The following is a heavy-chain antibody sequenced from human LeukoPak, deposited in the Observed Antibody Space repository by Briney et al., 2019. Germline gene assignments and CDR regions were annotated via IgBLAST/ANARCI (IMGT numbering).Heavy chain of an antibody. CDR1: GYTFTSYG. V-gene: IGHV1-18*01. J-gene: IGHJ4*02. D-gene: IGHD3-10*01. CDR2: ISAYNGNT. Sequence: ASVKVSCRASGYTFTSYGISWVRQAPGQGLEWMGWISAYNGNTVYAQKLQGRVTLTTDTSASTAYMELRGLKSDDTAVFYCARATMVRGDYWGQGTLVTVSS. CDR3: ARATMVRGDY.